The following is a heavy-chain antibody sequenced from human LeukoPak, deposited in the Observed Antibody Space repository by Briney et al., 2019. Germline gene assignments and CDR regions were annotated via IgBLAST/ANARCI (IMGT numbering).Heavy chain of an antibody. CDR1: GYSFTNYW. D-gene: IGHD5/OR15-5a*01. CDR2: MHPGESEI. CDR3: AKTIASLGSGARYFDP. Sequence: GESLKISCKASGYSFTNYWIAWVRQKPGKGLEWMGIMHPGESEINYSPSFEGQVTISADTSISTAYLEWYSLKASDSDIYYCAKTIASLGSGARYFDPWGQGTLVTVSS. J-gene: IGHJ5*02. V-gene: IGHV5-51*01.